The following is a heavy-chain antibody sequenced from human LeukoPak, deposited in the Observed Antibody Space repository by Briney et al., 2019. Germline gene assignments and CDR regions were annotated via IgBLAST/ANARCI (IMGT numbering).Heavy chain of an antibody. D-gene: IGHD3-22*01. Sequence: GGSLRLSCAASGFTFSNYWMSWVRQAPGKGLEWVANIKQDGSENYYVDSVKGRFTVSRDDAKNSLYLQMNSLRAEDTAVYYCARAGGVVVTKPYYFDYWGQGTLVTVSS. CDR3: ARAGGVVVTKPYYFDY. CDR2: IKQDGSEN. V-gene: IGHV3-7*01. CDR1: GFTFSNYW. J-gene: IGHJ4*02.